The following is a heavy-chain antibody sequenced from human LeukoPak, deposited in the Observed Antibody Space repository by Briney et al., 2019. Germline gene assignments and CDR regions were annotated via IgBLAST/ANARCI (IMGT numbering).Heavy chain of an antibody. J-gene: IGHJ5*02. D-gene: IGHD6-25*01. CDR3: ATEGRSRSSGGTT. Sequence: PSQTLSPTCAVSGASISRNTSWSWVRQSPAKGLEWIGELYLTGLTNYIPSLKRRVTISVDKSKYQFSLKLASVTAADTAVYYCATEGRSRSSGGTTWGQGILVTVSS. CDR1: GASISRNTS. V-gene: IGHV4-4*02. CDR2: LYLTGLT.